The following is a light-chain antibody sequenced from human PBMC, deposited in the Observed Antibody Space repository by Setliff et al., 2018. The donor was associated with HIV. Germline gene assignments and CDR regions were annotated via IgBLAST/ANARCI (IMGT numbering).Light chain of an antibody. CDR2: DVS. CDR1: SSDVGGYNY. CDR3: SSYTSSSTYV. V-gene: IGLV2-14*01. Sequence: QSPLTHPASVSGSPGQSITISCTGTSSDVGGYNYVSWYQQHPGKAPKFMIYDVSKRPSGVSNRFSGSKSGNTASLTISGLQAEDEADYYCSSYTSSSTYVFGTGTKGTV. J-gene: IGLJ1*01.